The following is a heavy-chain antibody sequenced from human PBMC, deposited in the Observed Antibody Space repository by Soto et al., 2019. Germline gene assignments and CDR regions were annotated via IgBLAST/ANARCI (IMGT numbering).Heavy chain of an antibody. D-gene: IGHD5-12*01. V-gene: IGHV3-48*01. CDR1: GFTFSSYS. CDR3: ARGKGGYDAHYYYYMDV. Sequence: EVQLVESGGCLVQPGGSLRLSCAASGFTFSSYSMNWVRQAPGKGLEWVSYISSSSSTIYYADSVKGRFTISRDNAKNSLYLQMNSLRAEDTAVYYCARGKGGYDAHYYYYMDVWGKGTTVTVSS. CDR2: ISSSSSTI. J-gene: IGHJ6*03.